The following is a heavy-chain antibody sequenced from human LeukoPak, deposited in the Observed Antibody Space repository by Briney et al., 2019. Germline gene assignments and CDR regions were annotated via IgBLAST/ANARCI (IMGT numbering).Heavy chain of an antibody. Sequence: PGGSLRLSCAGSGFIISNNYMGWVRQAPGKGLEWVSIIYSGGNTYCLDSVKGRFTISRDNAKNSLYLQMNSLRAEDTAVYYCARDGGGVRGVISPVDYWGQGTLVTVSS. CDR3: ARDGGGVRGVISPVDY. D-gene: IGHD3-10*01. J-gene: IGHJ4*02. V-gene: IGHV3-66*01. CDR2: IYSGGNT. CDR1: GFIISNNY.